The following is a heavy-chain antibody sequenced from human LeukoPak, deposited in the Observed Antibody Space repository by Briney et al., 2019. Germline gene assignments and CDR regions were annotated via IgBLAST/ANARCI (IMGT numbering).Heavy chain of an antibody. J-gene: IGHJ4*02. Sequence: GGSLRLSCAASGFTFSTYNMNWVRQAPGKGLEWVSSITSGSNYRYYVDSVKGRFTISRDNAKNLLYLQVNSLRVEDTAVYYCARLGSSWYVDYWGQGTLVTVSS. CDR2: ITSGSNYR. CDR1: GFTFSTYN. V-gene: IGHV3-21*01. CDR3: ARLGSSWYVDY. D-gene: IGHD6-13*01.